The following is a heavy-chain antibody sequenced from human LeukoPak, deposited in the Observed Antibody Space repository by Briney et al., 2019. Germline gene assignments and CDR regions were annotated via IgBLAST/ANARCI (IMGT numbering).Heavy chain of an antibody. D-gene: IGHD2/OR15-2a*01. CDR2: ISYDGSNK. CDR1: GFTFSSYG. V-gene: IGHV3-30*18. J-gene: IGHJ4*02. Sequence: GGSLRLSCAASGFTFSSYGMHWVRQAPGKGLEWVAVISYDGSNKFYADSVKGRFTISRDNSKNTVYLQMNSLRAEDTALYYCAKEHSRISFFDYWGQGILVTVSS. CDR3: AKEHSRISFFDY.